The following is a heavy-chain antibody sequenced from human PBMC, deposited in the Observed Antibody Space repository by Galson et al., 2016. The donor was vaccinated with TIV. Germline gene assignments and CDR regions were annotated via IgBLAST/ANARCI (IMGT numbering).Heavy chain of an antibody. J-gene: IGHJ4*02. CDR1: GFTVSSYS. Sequence: SLRLSCAASGFTVSSYSMHWVRQAPGKGLEWVSVLYVLGTTYYADSVKGRFAVSRDTSKNTLYLEMSTLRAEDTAVYYCATTGGTNWNYFDNWGQGTLVTVSS. V-gene: IGHV3-53*01. CDR2: LYVLGTT. CDR3: ATTGGTNWNYFDN. D-gene: IGHD1/OR15-1a*01.